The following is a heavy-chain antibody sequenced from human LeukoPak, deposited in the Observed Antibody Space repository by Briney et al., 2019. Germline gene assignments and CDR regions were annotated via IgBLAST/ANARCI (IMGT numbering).Heavy chain of an antibody. J-gene: IGHJ4*02. Sequence: GGSLRLSCAASGFTFSSYSMNWVRQAPGKGLEWVSYISSSSSTIYYADSVKGRFTISRDNAKNSLYLQMNSLRDEDTAVYYCARDRSGGTKGKGYLDYWGQGTLVTVSS. D-gene: IGHD2-15*01. CDR2: ISSSSSTI. CDR3: ARDRSGGTKGKGYLDY. V-gene: IGHV3-48*02. CDR1: GFTFSSYS.